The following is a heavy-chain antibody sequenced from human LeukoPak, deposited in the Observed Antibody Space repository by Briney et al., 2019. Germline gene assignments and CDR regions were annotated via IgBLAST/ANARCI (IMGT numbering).Heavy chain of an antibody. D-gene: IGHD2-2*01. Sequence: GGSLRLSCAVSGFTFSSYAVSWVRQAPGKGLEWVSAISDSDGNTYYADSVKGRFTISRDNSKSTLYLQMNSLRADDTAVYYCAKVSTTSCHGWNDYWGQGTLVTVSS. CDR3: AKVSTTSCHGWNDY. V-gene: IGHV3-23*01. J-gene: IGHJ4*02. CDR1: GFTFSSYA. CDR2: ISDSDGNT.